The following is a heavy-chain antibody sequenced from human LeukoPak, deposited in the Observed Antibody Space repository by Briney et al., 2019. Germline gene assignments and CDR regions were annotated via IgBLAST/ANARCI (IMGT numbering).Heavy chain of an antibody. D-gene: IGHD2-2*01. CDR3: AVYSSSWRAFDV. V-gene: IGHV1-2*06. J-gene: IGHJ3*01. CDR2: INPNSGGT. CDR1: GYTFTGFY. Sequence: ASVTVSCKASGYTFTGFYMHWVRQAPGQGLEWMGRINPNSGGTDFAQKFQGRVSMTRDTSITTAYLELSRLRFDDTAVYFCAVYSSSWRAFDVWGQGTMVTVSS.